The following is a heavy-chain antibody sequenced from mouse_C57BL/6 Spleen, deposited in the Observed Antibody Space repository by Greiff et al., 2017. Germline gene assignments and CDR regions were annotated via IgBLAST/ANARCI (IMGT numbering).Heavy chain of an antibody. J-gene: IGHJ4*01. D-gene: IGHD2-1*01. Sequence: VQLQQSGAELVKPGASVKLSCKASGYTFTSYWMHWVKQRPGRGLEWIGRIDPNSGGTKYNEKFKSKATLTVDKPSSTAYMQLSSLTSEDSAVYYCASNYGNHGYYAMDYWGQGTSVTVSS. CDR3: ASNYGNHGYYAMDY. V-gene: IGHV1-72*01. CDR1: GYTFTSYW. CDR2: IDPNSGGT.